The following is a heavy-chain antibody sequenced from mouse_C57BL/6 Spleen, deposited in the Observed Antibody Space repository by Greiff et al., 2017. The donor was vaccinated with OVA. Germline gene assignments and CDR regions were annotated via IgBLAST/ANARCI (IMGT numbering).Heavy chain of an antibody. D-gene: IGHD2-4*01. J-gene: IGHJ4*01. CDR1: GYSITSGYY. CDR2: ISYDGSN. CDR3: ARVGLRDYAMDY. Sequence: ESGPGLVKPSQSLSLTCSVTGYSITSGYYWNWIRQLPGNKLEWMGYISYDGSNNYNPSLKNRISITRDTSKNQFFLKLNSVTTEDTAAYYCARVGLRDYAMDYWGQGTSVTVSS. V-gene: IGHV3-6*01.